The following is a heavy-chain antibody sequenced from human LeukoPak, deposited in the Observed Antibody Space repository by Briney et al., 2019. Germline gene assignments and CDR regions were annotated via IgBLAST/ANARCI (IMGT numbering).Heavy chain of an antibody. CDR2: IYYSGST. D-gene: IGHD3-16*02. V-gene: IGHV4-59*01. CDR1: GGSISSYY. CDR3: ARGIQYYDYVWGSYRPNWFDP. Sequence: SETLSLTCTVSGGSISSYYWSWIRQPPGKGLEWIGYIYYSGSTNYNPSLKSRVTISVDTSKNQFSLKLSSVTAADTAVYYCARGIQYYDYVWGSYRPNWFDPWGQGTLVTVSS. J-gene: IGHJ5*02.